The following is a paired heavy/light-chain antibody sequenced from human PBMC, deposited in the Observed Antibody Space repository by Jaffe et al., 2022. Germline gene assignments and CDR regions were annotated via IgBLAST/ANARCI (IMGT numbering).Heavy chain of an antibody. Sequence: QLQLQESGPGLVKPSETLSLTCTVSGGSISSSSYYWGWIRQPPGKGLEWIGSIYYSGSTYYNPSLKSRVTISVDTSKNQFSLKLSSVTAADTAVYYCARYRLEYSSSSGVGDAFDIWGQGTMVTVSS. CDR2: IYYSGST. CDR1: GGSISSSSYY. CDR3: ARYRLEYSSSSGVGDAFDI. V-gene: IGHV4-39*01. D-gene: IGHD6-6*01. J-gene: IGHJ3*02.
Light chain of an antibody. J-gene: IGLJ2*01. CDR3: QSYDSSLSGFHVV. CDR2: GNS. CDR1: SSNIGAGYD. Sequence: QSVLTQPPSVSGAPGQRVTISCTGSSSNIGAGYDVHWYQQLPGTAPKLLIYGNSNRPSGVPDRFSGSKSGTSASLAITGLQAEDEADYYCQSYDSSLSGFHVVFGGGTKLTVL. V-gene: IGLV1-40*01.